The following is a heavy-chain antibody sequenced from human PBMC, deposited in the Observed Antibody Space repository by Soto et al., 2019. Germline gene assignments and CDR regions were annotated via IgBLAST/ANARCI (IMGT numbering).Heavy chain of an antibody. D-gene: IGHD2-15*01. Sequence: SETLSLTCTVSGGSISSSSYYWGWIRQPPGMGLEWIGSIFYSGTTYYNPSLKSRVTIFVDTSKNQFSLQLTSVTAADTAVYYCARGAGSPTYYYGMDVWGQGTTVTVSS. CDR3: ARGAGSPTYYYGMDV. CDR1: GGSISSSSYY. CDR2: IFYSGTT. V-gene: IGHV4-39*01. J-gene: IGHJ6*02.